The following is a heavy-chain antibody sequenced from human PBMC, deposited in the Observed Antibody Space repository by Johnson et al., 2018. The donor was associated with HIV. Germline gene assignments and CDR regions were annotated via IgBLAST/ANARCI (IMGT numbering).Heavy chain of an antibody. CDR1: GFTVSSNY. D-gene: IGHD6-19*01. Sequence: VQLVESGGGLIQPGGSLRLSCAASGFTVSSNYMSWVRQAPGKGLEWVSVIYSGGSTYYADSVKGRFTISRDNSKNTLDLQMNSLRAEDTAVYYCVSSAQWSGWPPGAFDIWGQGTVVIVSS. CDR2: IYSGGST. J-gene: IGHJ3*02. V-gene: IGHV3-53*01. CDR3: VSSAQWSGWPPGAFDI.